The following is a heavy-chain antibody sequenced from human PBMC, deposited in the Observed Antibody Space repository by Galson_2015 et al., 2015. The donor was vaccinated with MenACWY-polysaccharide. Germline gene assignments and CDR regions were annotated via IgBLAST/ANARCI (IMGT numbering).Heavy chain of an antibody. CDR3: ARGLGAATYEALDY. CDR2: GGT. D-gene: IGHD1-26*01. V-gene: IGHV4-4*07. Sequence: GGTNYNPSLKSRVTMSVDTSKNHFSLKLTSVAVADTAVYYCARGLGAATYEALDYWGQGTLVTVSS. J-gene: IGHJ4*02.